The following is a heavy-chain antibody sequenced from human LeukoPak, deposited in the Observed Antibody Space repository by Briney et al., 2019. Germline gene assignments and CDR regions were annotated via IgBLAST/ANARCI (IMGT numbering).Heavy chain of an antibody. D-gene: IGHD3-22*01. V-gene: IGHV1-69*13. CDR3: ARETGTTTYYYDSSGYYLDY. CDR1: VGTYTSYA. Sequence: ASVKVSCKASVGTYTSYAISWVRQATGQGREWMGGIIPIFGTANYAQKFQGRVTITADESTSTAYMELSSLRSEDTAVYYCARETGTTTYYYDSSGYYLDYWGQGTLVTVSS. J-gene: IGHJ4*02. CDR2: IIPIFGTA.